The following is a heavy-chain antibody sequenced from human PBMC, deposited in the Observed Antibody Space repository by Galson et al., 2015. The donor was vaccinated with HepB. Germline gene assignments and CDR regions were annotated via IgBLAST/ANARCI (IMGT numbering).Heavy chain of an antibody. CDR2: INSDGSST. V-gene: IGHV3-74*01. Sequence: SLRLSCAASGFTFSSYWMHWVRQAPGKGLVWVSRINSDGSSTSYADSVKGRFTISRDNAKNTLYLQMNSLRAEDTAVYYCARAIAAAGKYYYYYGMDVWGQGTTVTVSS. CDR3: ARAIAAAGKYYYYYGMDV. D-gene: IGHD6-13*01. J-gene: IGHJ6*02. CDR1: GFTFSSYW.